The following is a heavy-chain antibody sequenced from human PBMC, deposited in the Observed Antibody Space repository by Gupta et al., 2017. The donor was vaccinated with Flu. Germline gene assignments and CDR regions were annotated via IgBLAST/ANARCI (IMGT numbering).Heavy chain of an antibody. J-gene: IGHJ5*02. D-gene: IGHD3-3*01. CDR3: AKHSYGFLYNWFDP. CDR1: GFTFNNYA. Sequence: QRLQFGGNLAQPGGSLRLSCSAAGFTFNNYAMTWVRQAPGKGLEWVSSIISGGTTYYADSVKGRFTISRDNSKNTLYLQMNGLRAEDTAVYYCAKHSYGFLYNWFDPWGPGNPGHRLL. V-gene: IGHV3-23*01. CDR2: IISGGTT.